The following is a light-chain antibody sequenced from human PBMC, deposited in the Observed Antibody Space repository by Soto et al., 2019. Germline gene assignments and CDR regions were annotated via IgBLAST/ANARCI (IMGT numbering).Light chain of an antibody. CDR3: AAWDDSLSGPLYV. V-gene: IGLV1-47*01. CDR1: SSNIGSNY. Sequence: QSVLTQPPSASGTPGQRVTISCSGSSSNIGSNYVYWYQQLPGTAPKLLIYRNNQRPSGVPDRFYGSKSGTSASLAISGLRSEDEADYYCAAWDDSLSGPLYVFGTGTKVTVL. J-gene: IGLJ1*01. CDR2: RNN.